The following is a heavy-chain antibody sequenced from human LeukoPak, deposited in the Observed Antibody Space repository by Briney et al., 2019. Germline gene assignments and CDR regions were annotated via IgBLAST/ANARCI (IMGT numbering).Heavy chain of an antibody. V-gene: IGHV3-74*01. CDR3: AREGFPDAFVI. CDR1: GFTFSSYW. Sequence: GGSLRLSCAASGFTFSSYWMHWVRQAPGKGLVWVSRINTDGSSTSYADSVKGRFTISRDNAKNTLYLQMNSLRAEDTAVYYCAREGFPDAFVIWGQGTMVTVSS. CDR2: INTDGSST. J-gene: IGHJ3*02.